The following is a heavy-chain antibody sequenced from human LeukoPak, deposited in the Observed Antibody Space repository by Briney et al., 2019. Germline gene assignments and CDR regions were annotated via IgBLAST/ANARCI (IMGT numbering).Heavy chain of an antibody. J-gene: IGHJ4*02. Sequence: ASVKVSCKASGYTFTGYYMHWVRRAPGQGLEWMGWINPNSGGTNYAQKFQGRVTMTRDTSISTAYMELSRLRSDDTAVYYCAREEYHCSSTSCYRSNDYWGQGTLVTVSS. V-gene: IGHV1-2*02. CDR1: GYTFTGYY. D-gene: IGHD2-2*02. CDR2: INPNSGGT. CDR3: AREEYHCSSTSCYRSNDY.